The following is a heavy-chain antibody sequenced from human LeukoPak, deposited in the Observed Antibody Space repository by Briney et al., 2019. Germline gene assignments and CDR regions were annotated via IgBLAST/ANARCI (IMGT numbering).Heavy chain of an antibody. J-gene: IGHJ4*02. CDR1: GLPFSNAW. Sequence: GGSLRLSCAASGLPFSNAWTSWVRQTPGKGLEWLGRIKSKTDGGTTDYAAPVKGRFTISRDDSKNTLYLQMNSLKTEDTAVYYCTTGNSGYWGQGTLVTVSS. CDR3: TTGNSGY. CDR2: IKSKTDGGTT. V-gene: IGHV3-15*01. D-gene: IGHD4-23*01.